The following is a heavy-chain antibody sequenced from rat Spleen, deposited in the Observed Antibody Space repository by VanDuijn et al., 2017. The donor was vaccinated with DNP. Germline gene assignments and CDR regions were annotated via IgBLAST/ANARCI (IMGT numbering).Heavy chain of an antibody. V-gene: IGHV5S13*01. D-gene: IGHD1-11*01. CDR3: ARGGRSYFDY. J-gene: IGHJ2*01. CDR1: GFSFRDYD. CDR2: MSPTTRSS. Sequence: EVQLVESGGGLVQPGRSLKLSCAASGFSFRDYDMAWVRQAPTKGLEWVACMSPTTRSSYYRDSVKGRFTISRDNAKNTLDLQMNSLRSEDTATYYCARGGRSYFDYWGQGVMVTVSS.